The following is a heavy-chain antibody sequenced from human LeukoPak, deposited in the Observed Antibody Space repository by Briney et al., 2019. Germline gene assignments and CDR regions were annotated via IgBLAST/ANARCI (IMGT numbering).Heavy chain of an antibody. CDR1: GYTFTSYG. V-gene: IGHV1-18*01. D-gene: IGHD2-15*01. CDR3: ARVDKYCSGGSCSDDY. Sequence: GASVKVSCKASGYTFTSYGISWVRQAPGQGLEWMGWISAYNGNTNYAQKLQGRVTMTTDTSTSTAYMELRSLRSDDTAVYYCARVDKYCSGGSCSDDYWGQGTLVTVSS. J-gene: IGHJ4*02. CDR2: ISAYNGNT.